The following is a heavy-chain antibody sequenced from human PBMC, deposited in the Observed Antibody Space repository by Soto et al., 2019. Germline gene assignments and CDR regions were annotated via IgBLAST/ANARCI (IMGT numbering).Heavy chain of an antibody. CDR3: VKGGWYSAWYDFWSGYYGGAKFDP. CDR1: GFRVIIYE. J-gene: IGHJ5*02. D-gene: IGHD3-3*01. V-gene: IGHV3-48*03. Sequence: TLASAPCGFRVIIYELDWVSPEPGEWLGWVAYPRSRGHKIYYADSVKSPFTISRDNAKTTLYLQKNSLRAENTAVYYCVKGGWYSAWYDFWSGYYGGAKFDPWGQGTLVTVSS. CDR2: PRSRGHKI.